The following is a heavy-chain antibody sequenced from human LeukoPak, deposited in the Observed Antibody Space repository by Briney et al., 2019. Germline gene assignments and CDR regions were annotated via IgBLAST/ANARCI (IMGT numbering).Heavy chain of an antibody. D-gene: IGHD1-26*01. CDR1: GFTFSSYW. J-gene: IGHJ1*01. CDR2: IKQDGSEK. Sequence: GGSLRLSCAASGFTFSSYWMSWVRQAPGKGLEWVANIKQDGSEKYYVDSVKGRFTISRDNAKNSLYLQMNSLRAEDTAVYYCARTIAGATKGYFQHWGQGTLVTVSS. CDR3: ARTIAGATKGYFQH. V-gene: IGHV3-7*01.